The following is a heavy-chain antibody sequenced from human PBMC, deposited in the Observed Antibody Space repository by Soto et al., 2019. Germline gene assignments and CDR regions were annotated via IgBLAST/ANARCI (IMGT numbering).Heavy chain of an antibody. Sequence: GGSLRLSCAVSGFTFSSHGMHWVRQAPGKGLEWVAIMSYDGRKQYYLDSVKGRFTISRDNSRNTLYLQMDSLRVEDTAVYHCAKDTGDCRSISCNPGNNWFDLWGQGTLVTVSS. CDR1: GFTFSSHG. J-gene: IGHJ5*02. CDR3: AKDTGDCRSISCNPGNNWFDL. D-gene: IGHD2-2*01. CDR2: MSYDGRKQ. V-gene: IGHV3-30*18.